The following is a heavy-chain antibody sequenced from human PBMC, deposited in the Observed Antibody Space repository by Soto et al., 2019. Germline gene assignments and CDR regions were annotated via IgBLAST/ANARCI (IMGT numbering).Heavy chain of an antibody. CDR3: ARDKAATTAATGIIDS. Sequence: EVQLLESGGGLVQPGGSRRLSCAASGFNFVNYAMTWVRQAPGKGLEWVSTISGSGDSKFYADSVKGRFTISRDNSKNTVFLQMNTLRAEDRAIYYCARDKAATTAATGIIDSWGLGTLVTVSS. V-gene: IGHV3-23*01. D-gene: IGHD6-13*01. CDR2: ISGSGDSK. CDR1: GFNFVNYA. J-gene: IGHJ4*02.